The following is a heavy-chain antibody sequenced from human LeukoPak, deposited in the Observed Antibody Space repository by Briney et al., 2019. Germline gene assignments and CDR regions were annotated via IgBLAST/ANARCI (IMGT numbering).Heavy chain of an antibody. V-gene: IGHV3-23*01. J-gene: IGHJ4*02. D-gene: IGHD4-17*01. CDR3: AKGHDYGDYVLDY. CDR1: GFTFSSYA. CDR2: ISGSGGST. Sequence: PGGSLRLSCAASGFTFSSYAMSWVRQAPGKGLEWVSAISGSGGSTYYAGSVKGRFTISRDNSKNTLYLQMNSLRAEDTAVYYCAKGHDYGDYVLDYWGQGTLVTVSS.